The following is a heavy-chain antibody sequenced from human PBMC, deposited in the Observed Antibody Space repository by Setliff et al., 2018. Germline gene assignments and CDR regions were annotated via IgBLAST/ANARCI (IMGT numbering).Heavy chain of an antibody. CDR1: GFSFTTYT. CDR3: ARSETCHSTHCSPYDY. CDR2: IDTSSTWI. V-gene: IGHV3-21*01. Sequence: PGGSLRLSCAASGFSFTTYTMNWIRQAPGQGLEWVSSIDTSSTWIYYADSVKGRFTISRDNAGNSLYLQMNSLRAEDTAVYYCARSETCHSTHCSPYDYWGQGTPVTVSS. D-gene: IGHD2-2*01. J-gene: IGHJ4*02.